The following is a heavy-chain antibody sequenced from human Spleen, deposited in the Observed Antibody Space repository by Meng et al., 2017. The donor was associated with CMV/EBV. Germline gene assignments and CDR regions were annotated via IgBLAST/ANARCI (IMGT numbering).Heavy chain of an antibody. Sequence: KASGYTFTANYMHWVRRAPGQGPEWMGWISAYNGNTNYAQKLQGRVTMTTDTSTSTAYMELRSLRSDDTAVYYCARLYDFWSGYYLDFWGQGTLVTVSS. CDR1: GYTFTANY. D-gene: IGHD3-3*01. CDR3: ARLYDFWSGYYLDF. J-gene: IGHJ4*02. CDR2: ISAYNGNT. V-gene: IGHV1-18*04.